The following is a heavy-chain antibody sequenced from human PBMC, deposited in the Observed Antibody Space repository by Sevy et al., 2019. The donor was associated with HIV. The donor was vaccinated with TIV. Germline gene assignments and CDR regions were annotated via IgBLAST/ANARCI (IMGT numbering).Heavy chain of an antibody. J-gene: IGHJ3*02. Sequence: GGSLRLSCAASGFTFDDYAMHWVRQAPGKGLEWVAGINWNSGRIGYADSVKGRFTISRDNAKNSINLQMNSLRVEDKALYYCAKGGGTPQVRFGGEFDIWGQGTVVTVSS. CDR3: AKGGGTPQVRFGGEFDI. CDR1: GFTFDDYA. CDR2: INWNSGRI. V-gene: IGHV3-9*01. D-gene: IGHD3-16*01.